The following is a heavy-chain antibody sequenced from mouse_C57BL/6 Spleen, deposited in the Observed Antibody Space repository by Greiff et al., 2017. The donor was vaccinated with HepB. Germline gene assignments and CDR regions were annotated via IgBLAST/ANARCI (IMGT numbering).Heavy chain of an antibody. D-gene: IGHD2-12*01. V-gene: IGHV5-15*01. CDR1: GFTFSDYG. CDR3: ARPGDDGYAMDY. CDR2: ISNLAYSI. J-gene: IGHJ4*01. Sequence: EVKLMESGGGLVQPGGSLKLSCAASGFTFSDYGMAWVRQAPRKGPEWVAFISNLAYSIYYADTVTGRFTISRENAKNTLYLEMSSLRSEDTAMYYCARPGDDGYAMDYWGQGTSVTVSS.